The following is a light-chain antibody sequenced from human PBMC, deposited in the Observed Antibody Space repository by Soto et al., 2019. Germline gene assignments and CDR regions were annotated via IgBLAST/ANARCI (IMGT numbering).Light chain of an antibody. CDR3: TYFHRSYTWV. CDR1: SSDVGCYNY. V-gene: IGLV2-14*03. Sequence: QSVLTQPASVSGSPGQSITISCTGTSSDVGCYNYLSWFQQHLGKAPTLKIYEVSNRPSGVSNRFSGSKSGYTASLTISALQAEDEADYYCTYFHRSYTWVFGGGTTVAVL. J-gene: IGLJ3*02. CDR2: EVS.